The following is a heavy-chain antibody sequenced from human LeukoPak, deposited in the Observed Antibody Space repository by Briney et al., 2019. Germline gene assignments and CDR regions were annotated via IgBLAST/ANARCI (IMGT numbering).Heavy chain of an antibody. CDR1: GFTFSSYA. Sequence: PGGSLRLSCAASGFTFSSYAMSWVRQAPGKGLEWVSAISGSGGSTYYADSVKGRFTISRDNSKNTLYLQMNSLRAEDTAVYYCARTPDRIAAAGTLYYYYYGMDVWGQGTTVTVSS. J-gene: IGHJ6*02. D-gene: IGHD6-13*01. CDR3: ARTPDRIAAAGTLYYYYYGMDV. CDR2: ISGSGGST. V-gene: IGHV3-23*01.